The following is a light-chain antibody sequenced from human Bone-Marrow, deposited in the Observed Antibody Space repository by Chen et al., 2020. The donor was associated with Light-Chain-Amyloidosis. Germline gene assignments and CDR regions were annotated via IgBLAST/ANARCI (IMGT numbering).Light chain of an antibody. V-gene: IGKV1-33*01. J-gene: IGKJ4*01. CDR1: QDISNY. CDR2: DAS. Sequence: DIQMTQSPSPPSAFVGDRVTITCQASQDISNYLNWYQQKPGKAPKLLIYDASNLQTGVPSRFSGSGSGTDFTFTISSLQPEDIATYYCQHFDSLPLTFGGGTKVEIK. CDR3: QHFDSLPLT.